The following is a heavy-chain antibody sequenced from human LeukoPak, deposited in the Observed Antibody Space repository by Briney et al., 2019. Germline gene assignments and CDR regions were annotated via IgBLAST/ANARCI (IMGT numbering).Heavy chain of an antibody. D-gene: IGHD3-22*01. CDR3: ARDRYFYDSAGAYYFDY. CDR1: GFTFSSYW. J-gene: IGHJ4*02. Sequence: GGSLRLSCAASGFTFSSYWMSWVRRAPGKGLEWVANINQDGSEKYYVGSVKGRFTISRDNAKNSLYLQLNSLRAEDTAAYFCARDRYFYDSAGAYYFDYWGQGTLVTVSS. CDR2: INQDGSEK. V-gene: IGHV3-7*05.